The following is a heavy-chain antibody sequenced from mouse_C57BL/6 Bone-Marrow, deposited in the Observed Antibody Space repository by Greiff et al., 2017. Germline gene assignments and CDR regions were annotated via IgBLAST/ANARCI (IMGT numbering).Heavy chain of an antibody. CDR2: INPYNGGT. CDR1: GYTFTDYY. Sequence: SGPVLVKPGASVKMSCKASGYTFTDYYMNWVKQSHGKSLEWIGVINPYNGGTSYNQKFKGKATLTVDKSSSTAYMELNSLTSEDSAVYYCAGPYDYFDYWGQGTTLTVSS. J-gene: IGHJ2*01. D-gene: IGHD6-5*01. V-gene: IGHV1-19*01. CDR3: AGPYDYFDY.